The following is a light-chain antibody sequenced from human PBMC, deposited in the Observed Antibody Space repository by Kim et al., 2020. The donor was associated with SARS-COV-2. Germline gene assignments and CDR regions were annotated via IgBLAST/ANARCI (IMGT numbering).Light chain of an antibody. CDR1: QSVSSSY. J-gene: IGKJ4*01. Sequence: PLSSSPGERATLSCRASQSVSSSYLAWYQQKPGQAPRLLIYGASSRATGIPDRFSGSGSGTDFTLTISRLEPEDFAVYYCQQYGSSPLTFGGGTKVEIK. CDR2: GAS. CDR3: QQYGSSPLT. V-gene: IGKV3-20*01.